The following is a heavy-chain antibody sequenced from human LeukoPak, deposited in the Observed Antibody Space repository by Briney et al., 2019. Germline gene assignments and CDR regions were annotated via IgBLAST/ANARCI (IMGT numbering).Heavy chain of an antibody. Sequence: KSSETLSLTCTVSGGSISSYCWSWIRQPAGKGLEWIGRIYTSGSTNYNPSLKSRVTISVDSSKNQFSLRLSSVTAADTAVYYCARESLTWLQSRTSWFDPWGQGTLVTVSS. J-gene: IGHJ5*02. D-gene: IGHD5-24*01. CDR2: IYTSGST. CDR1: GGSISSYC. V-gene: IGHV4-4*07. CDR3: ARESLTWLQSRTSWFDP.